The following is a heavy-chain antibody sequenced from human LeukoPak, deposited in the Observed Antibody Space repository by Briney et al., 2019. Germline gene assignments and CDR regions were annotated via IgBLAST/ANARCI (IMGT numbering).Heavy chain of an antibody. D-gene: IGHD5-18*01. V-gene: IGHV3-21*01. CDR1: GFTFSSYS. Sequence: GGSLRLSCAASGFTFSSYSMNWVRQAPGKGLEWVSSISSSSSYIYYADSVRGRFTISRDNAKNSLYLQMNSLRAEDTAVYYCARGGIQLWSDYWGQGTLVTVSS. CDR3: ARGGIQLWSDY. J-gene: IGHJ4*02. CDR2: ISSSSSYI.